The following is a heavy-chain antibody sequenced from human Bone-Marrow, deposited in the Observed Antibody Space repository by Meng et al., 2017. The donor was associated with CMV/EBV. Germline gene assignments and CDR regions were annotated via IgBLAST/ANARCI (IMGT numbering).Heavy chain of an antibody. V-gene: IGHV3-73*01. CDR3: ARDRLTMVRGVISGGYYGMDV. J-gene: IGHJ6*02. CDR1: GFTFSGSA. Sequence: GESLKISCAASGFTFSGSAMHWVRQASGKGLEWVGRIRSKANSYATAYAASVKGRFTISRDDSKNTAYLQMNSLKTEDTAVYYCARDRLTMVRGVISGGYYGMDVWGQGTTVTVSS. CDR2: IRSKANSYAT. D-gene: IGHD3-10*01.